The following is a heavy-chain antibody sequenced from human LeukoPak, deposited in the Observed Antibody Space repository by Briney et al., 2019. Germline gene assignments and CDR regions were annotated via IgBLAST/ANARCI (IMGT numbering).Heavy chain of an antibody. CDR2: IRGSGDRT. J-gene: IGHJ4*02. D-gene: IGHD6-19*01. Sequence: GGSLRLSCVASGFSFPNFAMTWVRQAPGERLEWVSAIRGSGDRTSYADSLKGRFAISRDKSKNTLYLQMNNLRAEDTAVYYCARDDAVDGGYLDYWGQGALVTVSS. CDR3: ARDDAVDGGYLDY. CDR1: GFSFPNFA. V-gene: IGHV3-23*01.